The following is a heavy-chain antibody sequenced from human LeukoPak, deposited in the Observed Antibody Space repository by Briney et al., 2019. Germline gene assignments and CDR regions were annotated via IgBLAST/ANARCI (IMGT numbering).Heavy chain of an antibody. CDR3: ARKDWFDP. CDR1: GFTFSSHA. Sequence: GGSLRLSCAASGFTFSSHAMYWVRQAPGKGLEWVAVISYDGSNKYYADSVKGRFTISRDNSKNTLYLQMNSLRAEDTAVYYCARKDWFDPWGQGTLVTVSS. V-gene: IGHV3-30*04. J-gene: IGHJ5*02. CDR2: ISYDGSNK.